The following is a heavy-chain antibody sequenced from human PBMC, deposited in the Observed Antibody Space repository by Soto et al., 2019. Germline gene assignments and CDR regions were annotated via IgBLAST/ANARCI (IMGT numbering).Heavy chain of an antibody. J-gene: IGHJ4*01. CDR2: ISPSDSET. Sequence: GESLKISCKTSGYIFTSYWTGWVRQKPGKGLGWMGIISPSDSETRYSPSFQGQVIISADRSISPASLEWSSLKASDSAMYYCARRAMYSSDPYYFAYWGHGTLVPVSS. D-gene: IGHD6-25*01. V-gene: IGHV5-51*01. CDR1: GYIFTSYW. CDR3: ARRAMYSSDPYYFAY.